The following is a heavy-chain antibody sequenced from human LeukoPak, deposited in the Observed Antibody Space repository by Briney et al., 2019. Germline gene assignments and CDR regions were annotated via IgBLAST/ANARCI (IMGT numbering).Heavy chain of an antibody. V-gene: IGHV3-48*03. CDR3: ARARCSSTSCYRGYYGMDV. Sequence: GGSLRLPCAASGFTFSSYEMNWVRQAPGKGLEWVSYISSSGSTIYYADSVKGRFTISRDNAKNSLYLQMNSLRAEDTAVYYCARARCSSTSCYRGYYGMDVWGQGTTVTVSS. D-gene: IGHD2-2*01. CDR2: ISSSGSTI. CDR1: GFTFSSYE. J-gene: IGHJ6*02.